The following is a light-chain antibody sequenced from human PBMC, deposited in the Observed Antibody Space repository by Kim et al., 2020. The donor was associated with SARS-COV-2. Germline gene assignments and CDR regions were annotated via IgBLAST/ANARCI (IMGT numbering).Light chain of an antibody. CDR3: QAWDSRKVI. Sequence: SVSPGQTASITCYGDKLGNKYVSWDQQKSGQSPVLVISQDTKRPSEIPERFSGSNSGDTATLTISGTQAMDEADYYCQAWDSRKVIFGGGTQLTVL. J-gene: IGLJ2*01. CDR1: KLGNKY. V-gene: IGLV3-1*01. CDR2: QDT.